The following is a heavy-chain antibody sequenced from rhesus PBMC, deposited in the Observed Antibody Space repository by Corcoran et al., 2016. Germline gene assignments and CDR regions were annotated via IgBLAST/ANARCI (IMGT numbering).Heavy chain of an antibody. CDR3: AREYCTGSGCYTYFDY. J-gene: IGHJ4*01. CDR1: GASISIVW. CDR2: INGNSGST. Sequence: QVQLQESAPGLVTPSETLSLTCNYSGASISIVWWSCTSQPPGKVMECSGEINGNSGSTNYNPSLKSRVTISKDASKNQFSLKLSSVTAADTAVYYCAREYCTGSGCYTYFDYWGQGVLVTVSS. V-gene: IGHV4-80*01. D-gene: IGHD2-21*01.